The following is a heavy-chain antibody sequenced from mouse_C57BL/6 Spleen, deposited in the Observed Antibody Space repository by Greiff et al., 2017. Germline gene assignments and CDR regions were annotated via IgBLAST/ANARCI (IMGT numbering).Heavy chain of an antibody. CDR2: IRNKANGYTT. V-gene: IGHV7-3*01. Sequence: EVKLVESGGGLVQPGGSLSLSCAASGFTFTDYYMSWVRQPPGKALEWLGFIRNKANGYTTEYSASVKGRFTISRDNSQSILYLQMNALRAEDSATYYCARYKGWLLDYWGQGTTLTVSS. CDR1: GFTFTDYY. D-gene: IGHD2-3*01. J-gene: IGHJ2*01. CDR3: ARYKGWLLDY.